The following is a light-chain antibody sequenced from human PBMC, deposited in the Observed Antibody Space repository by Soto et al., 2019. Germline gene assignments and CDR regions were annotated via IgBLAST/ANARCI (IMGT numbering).Light chain of an antibody. Sequence: AIRMTQSPSSFSASTGDRVTITCRASQGISSYLAWYQQKPGKAPKLLIYAASTLQSGVPSRFSGSGSGTDVTLTICCLQSEDFATYYCQQYYSYPQTFGQGTKVEIK. CDR2: AAS. V-gene: IGKV1-8*01. CDR1: QGISSY. CDR3: QQYYSYPQT. J-gene: IGKJ1*01.